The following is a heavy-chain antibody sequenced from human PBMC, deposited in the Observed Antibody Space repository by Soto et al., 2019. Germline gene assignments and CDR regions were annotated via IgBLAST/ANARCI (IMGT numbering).Heavy chain of an antibody. CDR1: GGTFSSYT. Sequence: ASVKVSCKASGGTFSSYTISWVRQAPGQGPEWMGSINPKRGGTKYAQKFQDWVTMTWDTSISTAYMELNRLRSDDTAVYYCARESVALTKDFDYWGQGTLVTVSS. V-gene: IGHV1-2*04. D-gene: IGHD2-21*02. CDR3: ARESVALTKDFDY. J-gene: IGHJ4*02. CDR2: INPKRGGT.